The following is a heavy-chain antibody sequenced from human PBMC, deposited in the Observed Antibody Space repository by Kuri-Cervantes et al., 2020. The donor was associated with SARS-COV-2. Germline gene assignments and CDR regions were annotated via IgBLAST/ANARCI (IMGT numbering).Heavy chain of an antibody. Sequence: GESLKSSCAASGFTFDDYGMSWVRQAPGKGLEWVSGINWNGGSTGYADSVKGRFTISRDNAKNSLYLQMNSLRAEDTALYYCARDRSQSSENAFDIWGQGTMVTVSS. V-gene: IGHV3-20*04. CDR2: INWNGGST. CDR1: GFTFDDYG. J-gene: IGHJ3*02. D-gene: IGHD6-25*01. CDR3: ARDRSQSSENAFDI.